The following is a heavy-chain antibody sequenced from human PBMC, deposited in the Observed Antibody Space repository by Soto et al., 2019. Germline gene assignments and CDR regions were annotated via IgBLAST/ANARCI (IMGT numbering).Heavy chain of an antibody. J-gene: IGHJ4*02. CDR3: AKLVYEGYYDFWSGYYYFDY. Sequence: PGGSLRLSCAASGFTFSSYAMGWVRQAPGKGLEWVSAISGSGGSTYYADSVKGRFTISRDNSKNTLYLQMNSLRAEDTAVYYCAKLVYEGYYDFWSGYYYFDYWGQGTLVTVSS. V-gene: IGHV3-23*01. D-gene: IGHD3-3*01. CDR1: GFTFSSYA. CDR2: ISGSGGST.